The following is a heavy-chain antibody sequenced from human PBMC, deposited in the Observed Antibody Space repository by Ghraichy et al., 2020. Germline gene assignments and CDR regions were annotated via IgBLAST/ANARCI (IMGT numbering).Heavy chain of an antibody. CDR1: GGSISSYY. Sequence: SETLSLTCTVSGGSISSYYWSWIRQPPGKGLEWIGYIYTSGSTNYNPSLKSRVTISVDTSKNQFSLKLSSVTAADTAVYYCARGAAYYDFWSGQTYYYYYGMDVWGQGTTVTVSS. J-gene: IGHJ6*02. CDR3: ARGAAYYDFWSGQTYYYYYGMDV. CDR2: IYTSGST. V-gene: IGHV4-4*09. D-gene: IGHD3-3*01.